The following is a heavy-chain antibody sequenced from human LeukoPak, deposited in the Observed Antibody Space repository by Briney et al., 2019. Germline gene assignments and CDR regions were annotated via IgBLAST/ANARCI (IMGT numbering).Heavy chain of an antibody. CDR1: GYTFTSYG. J-gene: IGHJ4*02. V-gene: IGHV1-18*01. Sequence: ASVKVSCKASGYTFTSYGISWVRQAPGQGLEWMGWISAYNGNTNYAQKLQGRVTMTRDTSTSTVYMELSSLRSEDTAVYYCARDGYDFWSGYQLWGQGTLVTVSS. CDR2: ISAYNGNT. CDR3: ARDGYDFWSGYQL. D-gene: IGHD3-3*01.